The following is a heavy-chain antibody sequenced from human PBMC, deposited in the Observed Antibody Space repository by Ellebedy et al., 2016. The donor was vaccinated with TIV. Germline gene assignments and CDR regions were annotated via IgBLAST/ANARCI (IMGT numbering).Heavy chain of an antibody. Sequence: GESLKISCAASGFTFNSYAMSWVRQAPGQCLELVSIISVSGASTQYADAVKGRFIISRDNSKNIVYLQMNSLRGEDTAIYYSAKDVGWFGDLSPDWFDPWGQGTLVTVSS. D-gene: IGHD3-10*01. CDR1: GFTFNSYA. J-gene: IGHJ5*02. V-gene: IGHV3-23*01. CDR3: AKDVGWFGDLSPDWFDP. CDR2: ISVSGAST.